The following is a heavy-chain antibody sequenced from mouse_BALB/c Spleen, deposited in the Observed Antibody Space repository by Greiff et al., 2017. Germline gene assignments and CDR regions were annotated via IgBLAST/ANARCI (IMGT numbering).Heavy chain of an antibody. CDR2: IDPENGNT. J-gene: IGHJ4*01. CDR1: GFNIKDYY. Sequence: VQLQQSGAELVRPGALVKLSCKASGFNIKDYYMHWVKQRPEQGLEWIGWIDPENGNTIYDPKFQGKASITADTSSNTAYLQLSSLTSEDTAVYYCARGYGFMDYWGQGTSVTVSS. D-gene: IGHD1-2*01. V-gene: IGHV14-1*02. CDR3: ARGYGFMDY.